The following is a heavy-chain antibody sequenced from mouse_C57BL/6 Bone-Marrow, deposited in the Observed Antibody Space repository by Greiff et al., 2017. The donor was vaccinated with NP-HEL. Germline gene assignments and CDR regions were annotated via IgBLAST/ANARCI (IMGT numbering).Heavy chain of an antibody. CDR3: AGGYYSWYFDD. CDR1: GFTFSSYA. V-gene: IGHV5-4*03. Sequence: EVKLVESGGGLVKPGGSLKLSCAASGFTFSSYAMPWVRPIPEKRLEWVATISDGGSYTYYPDNVKGRSTIPRDTAKTNLYLQMSHLNSEDTPMYYCAGGYYSWYFDDWGTGTTVTVSS. J-gene: IGHJ1*03. CDR2: ISDGGSYT. D-gene: IGHD1-1*01.